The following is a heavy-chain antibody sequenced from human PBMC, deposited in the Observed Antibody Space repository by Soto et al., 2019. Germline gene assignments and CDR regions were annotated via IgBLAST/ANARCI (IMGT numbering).Heavy chain of an antibody. Sequence: QVQLVQSGAEVKKPGSSVKVSCKASGGTFSSYAISWVRQAPGQGLEWMGGIIPIFGTANYAQKFQGRVTVTADESTSTAYLELSSLRSEDTAVYYCASPPRWQLTAYYGMDVWGLGTTVTVSS. J-gene: IGHJ6*02. CDR1: GGTFSSYA. CDR3: ASPPRWQLTAYYGMDV. CDR2: IIPIFGTA. V-gene: IGHV1-69*12. D-gene: IGHD6-6*01.